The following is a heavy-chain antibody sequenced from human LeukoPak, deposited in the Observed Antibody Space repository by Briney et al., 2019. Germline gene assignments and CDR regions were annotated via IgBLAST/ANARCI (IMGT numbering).Heavy chain of an antibody. CDR1: GGSFSGYY. D-gene: IGHD3-10*01. CDR3: ARCLWFGELLFWFDP. CDR2: INHSGST. J-gene: IGHJ5*02. V-gene: IGHV4-34*01. Sequence: SETLSLTCAVYGGSFSGYYWSWIRQPPGKGLEWIGEINHSGSTNYNPSLKSRVTISVDTSKNQFSLKLSSVTAADTAVYYCARCLWFGELLFWFDPWGQGTLVTVSS.